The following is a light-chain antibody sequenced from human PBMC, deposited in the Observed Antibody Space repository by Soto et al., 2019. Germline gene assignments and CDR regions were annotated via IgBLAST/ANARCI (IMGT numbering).Light chain of an antibody. V-gene: IGLV2-14*03. Sequence: QSVLTQPASVSGSPGQSITISCTGTSSDVGGYNYVSWYQHHPGDAPKLMIYDVSKRASGVSNRFSGSKSANTASLTISGLQAEDEADYYCSSSTSINSWVFGGGTKLTVL. CDR2: DVS. J-gene: IGLJ3*02. CDR3: SSSTSINSWV. CDR1: SSDVGGYNY.